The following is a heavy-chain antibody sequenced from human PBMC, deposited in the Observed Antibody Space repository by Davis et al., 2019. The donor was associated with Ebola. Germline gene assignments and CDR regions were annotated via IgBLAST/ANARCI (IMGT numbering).Heavy chain of an antibody. CDR1: GGSVSSGNYY. V-gene: IGHV4-30-4*01. CDR3: ARVGAEYDFWSGSVYY. D-gene: IGHD3-3*01. CDR2: IYRSGNT. J-gene: IGHJ4*02. Sequence: SETLSLTCTVSGGSVSSGNYYWSWIRQPPGKGLEWIGYIYRSGNTFYIPSLRSRVSISLDSSKNQFSLNLGSVTAADTAVYYCARVGAEYDFWSGSVYYWGQGKLVTVSS.